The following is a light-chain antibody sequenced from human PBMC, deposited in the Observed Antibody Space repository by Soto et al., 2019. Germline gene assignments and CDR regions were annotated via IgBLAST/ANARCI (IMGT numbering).Light chain of an antibody. V-gene: IGLV3-1*01. CDR3: QAWDSGSYV. CDR2: QDT. Sequence: SYELAQPPSVSVSPGQTATITCSGDKLGERYASWYQQKPGQSPVLVIHQDTKRPSGIPERFSGSNSGNTATLTISETQVMDEADYYCQAWDSGSYVFGTGTKLTVL. CDR1: KLGERY. J-gene: IGLJ1*01.